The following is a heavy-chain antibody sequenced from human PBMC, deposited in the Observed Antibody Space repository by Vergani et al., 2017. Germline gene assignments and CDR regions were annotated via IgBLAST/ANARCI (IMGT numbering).Heavy chain of an antibody. J-gene: IGHJ6*01. D-gene: IGHD3-10*01. V-gene: IGHV4-61*02. CDR3: ARGLSYYYGSGSDDYNPYYYEGMDV. CDR1: GGSINTGAYY. CDR2: VYTSGMT. Sequence: QVQLQESGPRLVRPSQTLSLTCTVSGGSINTGAYYWSWIRQPAGKGLEWIGRVYTSGMTNYNPSLKSRVTILVDRSKSQLSLKLTSVTAGDPAVYFCARGLSYYYGSGSDDYNPYYYEGMDVWGPGTTVTVCS.